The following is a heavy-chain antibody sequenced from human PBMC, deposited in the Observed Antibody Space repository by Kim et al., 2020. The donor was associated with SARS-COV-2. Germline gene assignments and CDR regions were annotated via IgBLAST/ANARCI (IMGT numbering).Heavy chain of an antibody. CDR3: TTDVWGIVVVNDAFDI. Sequence: GGSLRLSCAASGFTFSNAWMSWVRQAPGKGLEWVGRIKSKTDGGTTDYAAPVKGRFTISRDDSKNTLYLQMNSLKTEDTAVYYCTTDVWGIVVVNDAFDIWGQGTMVTVSS. D-gene: IGHD3-22*01. J-gene: IGHJ3*02. CDR2: IKSKTDGGTT. V-gene: IGHV3-15*01. CDR1: GFTFSNAW.